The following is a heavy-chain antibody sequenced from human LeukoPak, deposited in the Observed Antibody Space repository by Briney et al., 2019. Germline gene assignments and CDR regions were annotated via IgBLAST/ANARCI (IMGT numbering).Heavy chain of an antibody. CDR2: MNPNSGNT. CDR3: ARAGKGDYYYYMDV. J-gene: IGHJ6*03. V-gene: IGHV1-8*03. Sequence: GASVKVSCKASGYTFTSYDINRVRQATGQGLEWMGWMNPNSGNTGYAQKFQGRVTITRNTSISTAYMELSSLRSEDTAVYYCARAGKGDYYYYMDVWGKGTTVTVSS. D-gene: IGHD4-23*01. CDR1: GYTFTSYD.